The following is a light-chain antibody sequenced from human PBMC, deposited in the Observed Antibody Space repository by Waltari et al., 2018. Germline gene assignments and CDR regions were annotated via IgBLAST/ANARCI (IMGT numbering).Light chain of an antibody. V-gene: IGLV1-44*01. CDR3: AAWDDSVNGVI. CDR1: SCTIGTNL. Sequence: SAPTQPPSASGTPGHRFTISCPRRSCTIGTNLLQWYPQLPGTAPKLLIYGNNKRPSGVPDRFSGSKSGNTASLAISGLQAEDEADYYCAAWDDSVNGVIFGGGTKLSVL. J-gene: IGLJ2*01. CDR2: GNN.